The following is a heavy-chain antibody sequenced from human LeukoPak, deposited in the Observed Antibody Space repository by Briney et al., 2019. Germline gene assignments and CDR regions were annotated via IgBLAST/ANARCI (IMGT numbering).Heavy chain of an antibody. J-gene: IGHJ4*02. D-gene: IGHD5-12*01. V-gene: IGHV3-23*01. CDR1: GFTYNIYA. CDR2: IRGTDGYT. Sequence: GGSLRLSCAASGFTYNIYAMSWIRQAPGKELEWFSTIRGTDGYTYYADSVKGRFTISRDNSKNTLYLQMNSLRAEDTALYYCAKGRLDPNLVLDHWGQGTLVTVSS. CDR3: AKGRLDPNLVLDH.